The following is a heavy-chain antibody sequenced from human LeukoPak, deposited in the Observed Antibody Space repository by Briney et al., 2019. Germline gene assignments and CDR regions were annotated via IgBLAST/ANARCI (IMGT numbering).Heavy chain of an antibody. CDR1: GGAFSSNA. Sequence: SVKVSCKASGGAFSSNAITWVRQAPGQGPEWMGRIIPLFRSADYAQKFQGRATLTTDESMTTAYMELSSLRSEDTAVYYCARIRGRGYYYDSSAYDAAFDIWGQGTKVTVSS. D-gene: IGHD3-22*01. J-gene: IGHJ3*02. CDR3: ARIRGRGYYYDSSAYDAAFDI. V-gene: IGHV1-69*05. CDR2: IIPLFRSA.